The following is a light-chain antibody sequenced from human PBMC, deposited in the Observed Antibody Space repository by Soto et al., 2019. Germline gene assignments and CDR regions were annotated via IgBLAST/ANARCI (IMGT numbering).Light chain of an antibody. Sequence: AIRMTQSPSSLSASTGDRVTITCRASQGISSYLAWYQQNPGKAHKLLIYAASTLQSGVPPRFSGSGSGTDFTLTISCLQSEDCATYYCQQYYSYPPTFGQGTKVEIK. J-gene: IGKJ1*01. CDR2: AAS. V-gene: IGKV1-8*01. CDR1: QGISSY. CDR3: QQYYSYPPT.